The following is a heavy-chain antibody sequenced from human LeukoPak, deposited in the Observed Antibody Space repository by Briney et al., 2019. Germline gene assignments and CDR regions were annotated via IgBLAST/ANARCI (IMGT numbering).Heavy chain of an antibody. CDR1: GGSISSYY. CDR3: ARDYHYGDYAYFDY. J-gene: IGHJ4*02. D-gene: IGHD4-17*01. V-gene: IGHV4-4*07. CDR2: IYTSGST. Sequence: SETLSPTCTVSGGSISSYYWSWIRQPAGKGLEWIGRIYTSGSTNYNPSLKSRVTMSVDTSKNQFSLKLSSVTAADTAVYYCARDYHYGDYAYFDYWGQGTLVTVSS.